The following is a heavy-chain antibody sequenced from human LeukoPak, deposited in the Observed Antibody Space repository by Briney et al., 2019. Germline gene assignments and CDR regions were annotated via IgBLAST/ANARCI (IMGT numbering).Heavy chain of an antibody. J-gene: IGHJ2*01. Sequence: GSSVKVSCKASGGTFSSYAISWVRQAPGQGLEWMGGIIPIFGTANYAQKFQGRVTITTDESTSTAYMELSSLRSADTAVYYCARDHGFLEWAGGFDLWGRGTLVTVSS. D-gene: IGHD3-3*01. CDR3: ARDHGFLEWAGGFDL. CDR1: GGTFSSYA. V-gene: IGHV1-69*05. CDR2: IIPIFGTA.